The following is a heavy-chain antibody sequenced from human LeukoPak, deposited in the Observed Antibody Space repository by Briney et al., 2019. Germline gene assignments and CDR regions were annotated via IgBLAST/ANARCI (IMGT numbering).Heavy chain of an antibody. Sequence: ASVKVSCKASGYTFTSYYMHWVRQAPGQGLEWMGIINPSGGSTSYAQKFQGRVTMTRDSSTSTVYMELSSLRSDDPAVYYCARAVVVVATTAGDYWGQGTLVTVSS. CDR1: GYTFTSYY. V-gene: IGHV1-46*01. CDR3: ARAVVVVATTAGDY. CDR2: INPSGGST. D-gene: IGHD2-15*01. J-gene: IGHJ4*02.